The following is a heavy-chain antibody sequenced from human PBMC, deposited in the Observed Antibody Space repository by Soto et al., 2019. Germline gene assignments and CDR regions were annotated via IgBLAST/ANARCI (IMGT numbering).Heavy chain of an antibody. Sequence: GGSLRLSCAAPGFTVSSNYMSWVRQAPGKGLEWVSLIYSGGNTYYADSVKGRFTISRDNSKNTLYLQMNSLRAEDTAVYYCAREYFDWLNLYYFDDWGQGTLVTVSS. D-gene: IGHD3-9*01. CDR2: IYSGGNT. V-gene: IGHV3-66*01. CDR1: GFTVSSNY. CDR3: AREYFDWLNLYYFDD. J-gene: IGHJ4*02.